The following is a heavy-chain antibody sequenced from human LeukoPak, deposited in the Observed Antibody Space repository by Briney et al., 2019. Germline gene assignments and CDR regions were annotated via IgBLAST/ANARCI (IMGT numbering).Heavy chain of an antibody. D-gene: IGHD3-3*01. Sequence: LTGGSLRLSCAASGFTFSSYGMHWVRQAPGKGLEWVAVIWYDGSNKYYADSVKGRFTISRDNSKNTLYLQMNSLRAEDTAVYYCARDPPATIFGVVIPAHYYYYMDVWGKGTTVTVSS. J-gene: IGHJ6*03. CDR1: GFTFSSYG. V-gene: IGHV3-33*01. CDR2: IWYDGSNK. CDR3: ARDPPATIFGVVIPAHYYYYMDV.